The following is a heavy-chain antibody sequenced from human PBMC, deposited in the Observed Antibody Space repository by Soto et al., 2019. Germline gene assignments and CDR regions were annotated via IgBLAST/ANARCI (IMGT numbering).Heavy chain of an antibody. CDR1: GYSFTNYG. V-gene: IGHV1-18*01. D-gene: IGHD2-15*01. CDR2: ISPHNGNG. Sequence: GASVKVSCKASGYSFTNYGINWVRQAPGQGLEWMGWISPHNGNGNYAQQFQGRVSMTTDTSTSTAYMELRSLRSDDTAVYYCASRGDLMFPAPWDYWGQGTLVTVSS. CDR3: ASRGDLMFPAPWDY. J-gene: IGHJ4*02.